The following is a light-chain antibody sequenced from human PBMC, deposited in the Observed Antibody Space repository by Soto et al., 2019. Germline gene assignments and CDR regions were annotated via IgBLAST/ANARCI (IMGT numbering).Light chain of an antibody. V-gene: IGKV1-6*01. Sequence: TQMTQSPSSLSASVGDRVTITCRASHGVRDDVGWYQQKPGKAPKLLIYSASTLQSGVQSRFSGSGSGTDFTLTSSGLQPEDFATYYCLQESNYPLTFGGGTKVEIK. CDR1: HGVRDD. CDR3: LQESNYPLT. CDR2: SAS. J-gene: IGKJ4*01.